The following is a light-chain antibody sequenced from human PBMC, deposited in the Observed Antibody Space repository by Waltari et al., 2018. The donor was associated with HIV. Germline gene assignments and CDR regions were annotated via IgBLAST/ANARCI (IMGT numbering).Light chain of an antibody. V-gene: IGLV2-14*01. J-gene: IGLJ2*01. CDR3: SSYTTKGFLT. Sequence: QSALTPPPSVSGSQGQSLPISSTGPPRTIDPLDSVPWYQQHAGDAPKLIFFAVNYRPAGVSDRFSASKSGNTASLTISDLQAEDEADYFCSSYTTKGFLTFGGGTKLTVL. CDR1: PRTIDPLDS. CDR2: AVN.